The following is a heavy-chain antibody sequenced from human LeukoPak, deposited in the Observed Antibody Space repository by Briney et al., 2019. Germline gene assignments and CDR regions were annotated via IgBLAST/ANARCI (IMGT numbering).Heavy chain of an antibody. J-gene: IGHJ5*02. Sequence: VASVKVSCKASGGTFSSYAISWVRQAPGQGLEWMRGIIPIFGTANYAQKFQGRVTITTDESTSTAYMELSSLRSEDTAVYYCASAIVVVTAIPGWFDPWGQGTLVTVSS. V-gene: IGHV1-69*05. CDR1: GGTFSSYA. D-gene: IGHD2-21*02. CDR3: ASAIVVVTAIPGWFDP. CDR2: IIPIFGTA.